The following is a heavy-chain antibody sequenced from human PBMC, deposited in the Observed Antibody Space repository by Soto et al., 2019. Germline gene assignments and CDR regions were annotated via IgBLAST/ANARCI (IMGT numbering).Heavy chain of an antibody. CDR2: INAGNGNT. CDR3: ARGRIAAATRGWFDP. CDR1: GYTSTSYA. V-gene: IGHV1-3*01. Sequence: ASVKVSCKASGYTSTSYAMHWVRQAPGQRLEWMGWINAGNGNTKYSQKFQGRVTITRDTSASTAYMELSSLRSEDTAVYYCARGRIAAATRGWFDPWGQGTLVTVSS. J-gene: IGHJ5*02. D-gene: IGHD6-13*01.